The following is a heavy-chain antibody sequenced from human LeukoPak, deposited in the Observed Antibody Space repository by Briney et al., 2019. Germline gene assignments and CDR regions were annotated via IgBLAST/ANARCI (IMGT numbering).Heavy chain of an antibody. CDR1: GFTFSSYA. CDR2: ISYDGSNK. Sequence: GGSLRLSCAASGFTFSSYAMHWVRQAPGKGLEWVAVISYDGSNKYYADSVKGRFTISRDNSKNTLYLQMNSLRAEDTAVYYCARGHREYQLLFSVASDIWGQGTMVTVSS. D-gene: IGHD2-2*01. CDR3: ARGHREYQLLFSVASDI. V-gene: IGHV3-30-3*01. J-gene: IGHJ3*02.